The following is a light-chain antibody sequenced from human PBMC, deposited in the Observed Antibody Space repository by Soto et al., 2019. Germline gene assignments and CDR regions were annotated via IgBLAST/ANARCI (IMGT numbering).Light chain of an antibody. Sequence: DIVMTQSPLSLPVTPGEPASISCRSSQSLLHSNGYKYLDWYLQKPGQSPQLLIYLGSNRASGVPDRFSGSGSGTDFTLKISRVESEDVGVYYRMQALQTPWTFGQGTKVEIK. J-gene: IGKJ1*01. V-gene: IGKV2-28*01. CDR1: QSLLHSNGYKY. CDR3: MQALQTPWT. CDR2: LGS.